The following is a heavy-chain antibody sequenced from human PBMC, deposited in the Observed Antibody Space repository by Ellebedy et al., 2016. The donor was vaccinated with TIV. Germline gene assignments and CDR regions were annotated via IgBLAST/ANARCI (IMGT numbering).Heavy chain of an antibody. CDR1: GFTFTDYW. D-gene: IGHD1-14*01. J-gene: IGHJ3*01. CDR3: VRDARTHGFDV. CDR2: INSDGTYT. V-gene: IGHV3-74*01. Sequence: PGGSLRLSCAASGFTFTDYWMHWVRQAPGKGLVWVSRINSDGTYTSHAASVKGRFSISRDNAKNTLFLQMDSLRVEDQALYYCVRDARTHGFDVWGQGTAVTVSS.